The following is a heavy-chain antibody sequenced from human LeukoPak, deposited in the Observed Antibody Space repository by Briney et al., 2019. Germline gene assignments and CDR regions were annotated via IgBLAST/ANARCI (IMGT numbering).Heavy chain of an antibody. CDR2: IYYSGST. CDR3: ARRPITFGGVIPFDY. CDR1: GGSIGSSSYY. J-gene: IGHJ4*02. Sequence: PSETLSLTCTVSGGSIGSSSYYWGWIRQPPGKVLEWIGSIYYSGSTYYNPSLKSRVTISVDTSKNQFSLKLSSVTAADTAVYYCARRPITFGGVIPFDYWGQGTLVTVSS. V-gene: IGHV4-39*01. D-gene: IGHD3-16*01.